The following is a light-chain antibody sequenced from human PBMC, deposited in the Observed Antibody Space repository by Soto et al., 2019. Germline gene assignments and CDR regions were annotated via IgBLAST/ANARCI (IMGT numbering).Light chain of an antibody. CDR1: SSDVGSYNL. V-gene: IGLV2-23*01. CDR2: EGS. J-gene: IGLJ3*02. Sequence: QSALTQPASVSGSPGQSITISCTGTSSDVGSYNLVSWYQQHPGKAPKPMIYEGSQRPSGVSYRFSGSKSGNTASLTISGLQAEDEADYFCCSYAQANSWVFGGGTKVTVL. CDR3: CSYAQANSWV.